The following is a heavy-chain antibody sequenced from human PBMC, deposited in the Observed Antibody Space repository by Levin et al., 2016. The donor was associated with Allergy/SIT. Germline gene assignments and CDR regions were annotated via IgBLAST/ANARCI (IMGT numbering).Heavy chain of an antibody. J-gene: IGHJ4*02. D-gene: IGHD4-17*01. Sequence: WIRQPPGKGLEWVSAISGSGGSTYYADSVKGRFTISRDNSKNTLYLQMNSLRAEDTAVYYCAKGNGDYRFDYWGQGTLVTVSS. CDR3: AKGNGDYRFDY. CDR2: ISGSGGST. V-gene: IGHV3-23*01.